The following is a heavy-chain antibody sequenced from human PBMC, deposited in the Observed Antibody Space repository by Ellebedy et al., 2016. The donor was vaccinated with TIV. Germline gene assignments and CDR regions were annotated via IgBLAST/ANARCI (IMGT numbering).Heavy chain of an antibody. J-gene: IGHJ1*01. Sequence: SVKVSCKASGDIFISYAINWVRQAPGQGLEWMGGIIAVFGTTNYAQKFQGRVTITADEPTSTVYMEVSSLRSEDTAVYYCARVSGYYHGYLQHWGQGTLVIVSS. CDR1: GDIFISYA. CDR3: ARVSGYYHGYLQH. D-gene: IGHD3-22*01. CDR2: IIAVFGTT. V-gene: IGHV1-69*13.